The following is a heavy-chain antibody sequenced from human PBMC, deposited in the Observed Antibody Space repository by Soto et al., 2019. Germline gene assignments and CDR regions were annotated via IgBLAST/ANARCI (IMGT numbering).Heavy chain of an antibody. CDR3: ARDWATTVRGAMLATDYFGMDV. Sequence: QVQLVESGGGVVQPGRSLRLSCVASEFSFRTYALHWVRQAPGKGLQWVAFISYDGSHKYYADSVKGRFTISRDNSRNTLYLQMNSLRTEDTAVYYCARDWATTVRGAMLATDYFGMDVWGQGTTVTVSS. V-gene: IGHV3-30-3*01. CDR2: ISYDGSHK. J-gene: IGHJ6*02. CDR1: EFSFRTYA. D-gene: IGHD3-10*01.